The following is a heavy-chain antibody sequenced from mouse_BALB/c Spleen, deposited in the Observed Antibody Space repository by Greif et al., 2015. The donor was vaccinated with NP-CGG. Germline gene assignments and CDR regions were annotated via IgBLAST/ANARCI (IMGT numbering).Heavy chain of an antibody. Sequence: VQLQQSGAELVKPGASVKLSCKASGYTFTSYYMYWVKQRPGQGLEWIGEINPSNGGTNFNEKFKSKATLTVDKSSSXAYMQLSSLTSEDSAVYYCTRDHVFAYWGQGTLVTVSA. CDR3: TRDHVFAY. CDR2: INPSNGGT. V-gene: IGHV1S81*02. CDR1: GYTFTSYY. J-gene: IGHJ3*01.